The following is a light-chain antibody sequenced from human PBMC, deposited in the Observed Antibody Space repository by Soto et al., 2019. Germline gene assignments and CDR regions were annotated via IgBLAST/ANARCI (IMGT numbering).Light chain of an antibody. CDR1: QSVSID. CDR2: DAS. Sequence: MTQSPATVPVSPGERVTLSCRASQSVSIDLAWYQQKRGQAPRLLIYDASSRASGIPARFSGSGSGTDFTLTISYLEPEDFAVYYCQQRGKWPSTFGPGTKVDIK. V-gene: IGKV3-11*01. CDR3: QQRGKWPST. J-gene: IGKJ2*02.